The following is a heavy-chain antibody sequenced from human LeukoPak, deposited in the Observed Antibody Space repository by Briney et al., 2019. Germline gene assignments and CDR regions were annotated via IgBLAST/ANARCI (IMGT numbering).Heavy chain of an antibody. J-gene: IGHJ3*02. CDR1: SASISSFY. CDR2: IYYTGST. Sequence: PSETLSLTCTVSSASISSFYWSWIRQPPGKGLEWIGDIYYTGSTNYNPSLKSRLTMSVDTSKNQFSLKLSSVTAADTAVYYCARLPGFRDAFDIWGQGTMVTVYS. V-gene: IGHV4-59*08. CDR3: ARLPGFRDAFDI.